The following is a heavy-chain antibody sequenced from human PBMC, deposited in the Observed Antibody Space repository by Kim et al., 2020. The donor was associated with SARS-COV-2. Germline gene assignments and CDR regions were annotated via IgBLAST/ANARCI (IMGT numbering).Heavy chain of an antibody. D-gene: IGHD5-12*01. V-gene: IGHV3-7*01. J-gene: IGHJ4*02. CDR3: VRDPEGGYGFDY. CDR1: GFTFNTYW. Sequence: GGSLRLSCAASGFTFNTYWMSWVRQAPGQGLEWVGNIKYDGSQKSYVGSVKGRFTISRDNAKNLLYLQMNSLRAEDTAVYYCVRDPEGGYGFDYWGQGTL. CDR2: IKYDGSQK.